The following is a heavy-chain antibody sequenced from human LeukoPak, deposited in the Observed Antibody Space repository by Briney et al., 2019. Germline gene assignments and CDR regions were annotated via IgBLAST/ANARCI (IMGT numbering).Heavy chain of an antibody. CDR1: GFTFSRYW. Sequence: PGGSLRLSCAASGFTFSRYWMHWVRQAPGKGLMWVSRISPDGSTTLYADSVKGRFTISRDNAKNTLYLQMNSLRAEDTAVYYCARGFDYGDYWGQGTLVAVSS. J-gene: IGHJ4*02. CDR3: ARGFDYGDY. V-gene: IGHV3-74*03. D-gene: IGHD3-3*01. CDR2: ISPDGSTT.